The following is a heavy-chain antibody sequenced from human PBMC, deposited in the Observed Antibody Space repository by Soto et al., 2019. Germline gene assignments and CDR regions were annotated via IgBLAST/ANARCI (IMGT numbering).Heavy chain of an antibody. CDR3: ARGTVDYVMDV. Sequence: PGESLKISCKCSGYSFTSYWNGWVRPMLGKGQEWRGIIYPGDSGTRYSPSFQGQVTISPDKSITTAYLQSSRLKASETAMYDYARGTVDYVMDVWGQGNPVTVS. D-gene: IGHD4-17*01. V-gene: IGHV5-51*01. J-gene: IGHJ6*02. CDR2: IYPGDSGT. CDR1: GYSFTSYW.